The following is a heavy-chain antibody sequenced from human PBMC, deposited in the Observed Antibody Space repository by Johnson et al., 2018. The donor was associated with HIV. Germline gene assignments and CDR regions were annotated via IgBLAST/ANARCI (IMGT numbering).Heavy chain of an antibody. CDR2: ISYDGSNK. Sequence: QVQLVESGGGVVQPGRSLRLSCAASGFTFNTYAMHWVRQAPGTGLEWVAVISYDGSNKYYADSVKGRFTISRDNSKNTLYLQMNSLRAEDTAVYYCAREVGNAGAFDIWGQGTMVTVSS. CDR3: AREVGNAGAFDI. D-gene: IGHD1-26*01. J-gene: IGHJ3*02. CDR1: GFTFNTYA. V-gene: IGHV3-30*14.